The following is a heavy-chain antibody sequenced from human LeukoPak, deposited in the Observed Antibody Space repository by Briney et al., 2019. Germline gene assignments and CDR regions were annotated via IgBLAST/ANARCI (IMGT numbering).Heavy chain of an antibody. CDR3: ATEFRYYDILTGYYTRKDDAFDI. J-gene: IGHJ3*02. CDR1: RYTLTELS. V-gene: IGHV1-24*01. D-gene: IGHD3-9*01. CDR2: FDPEDGET. Sequence: GASVKVSCKVSRYTLTELSMHWVRQAPGKGLEWLGGFDPEDGETIYAQKFQGRVTMTEDTSTDTAYMELSSLRSEDTAVYYCATEFRYYDILTGYYTRKDDAFDIWGQGTMVTVSS.